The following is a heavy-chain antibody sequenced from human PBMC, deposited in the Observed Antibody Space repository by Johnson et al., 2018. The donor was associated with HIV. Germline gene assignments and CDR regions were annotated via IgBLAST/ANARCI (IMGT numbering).Heavy chain of an antibody. D-gene: IGHD3-10*01. CDR1: GFTVSSNY. CDR3: ARGTYYDI. Sequence: VQLVESGGGLVQPGGSLRLSCAASGFTVSSNYMSWVRQAPGKGLEWVSVIYSGGTTNYADSVKGRFTISRDNSKNTLYLQMNSLRDEDTAVYYCARGTYYDIWGQGTMVTISS. V-gene: IGHV3-66*01. CDR2: IYSGGTT. J-gene: IGHJ3*02.